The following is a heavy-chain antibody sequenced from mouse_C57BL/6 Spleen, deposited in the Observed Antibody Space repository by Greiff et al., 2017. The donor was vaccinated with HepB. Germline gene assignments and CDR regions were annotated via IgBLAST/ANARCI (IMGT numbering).Heavy chain of an antibody. CDR3: ARDHTGYFDV. CDR1: GFTFSDYG. D-gene: IGHD1-1*01. CDR2: ISSGSSTI. Sequence: DVKLVESGGGLVKPGGSLKLSCAASGFTFSDYGMHWVRQAPEKGLEWVAYISSGSSTIYYADTVKGRFTISRDNAKNTLFLQMTSLRSEDTAMYYCARDHTGYFDVWGTGTTVTVSS. J-gene: IGHJ1*03. V-gene: IGHV5-17*01.